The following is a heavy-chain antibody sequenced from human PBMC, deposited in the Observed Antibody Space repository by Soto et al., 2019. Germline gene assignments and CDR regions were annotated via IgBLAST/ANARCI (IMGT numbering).Heavy chain of an antibody. D-gene: IGHD3-22*01. Sequence: EVQLVESGGGLVKPGGSLRLSCAASGFTFSSYSMNWVRQAPGKGLEWVSSISSSSSYIYYADSVKGRFTISRDNAKNSLYLQMNSLRAEDTAVYYCARFIGHDSTPGGLDYWGQGTLVTVSS. CDR2: ISSSSSYI. V-gene: IGHV3-21*01. CDR3: ARFIGHDSTPGGLDY. J-gene: IGHJ4*02. CDR1: GFTFSSYS.